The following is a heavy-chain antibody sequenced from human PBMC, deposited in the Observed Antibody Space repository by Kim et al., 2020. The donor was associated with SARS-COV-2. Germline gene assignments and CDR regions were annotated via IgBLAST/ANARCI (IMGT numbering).Heavy chain of an antibody. D-gene: IGHD3-10*01. CDR3: ARDGEATTTGGDY. CDR2: INAGNGNT. V-gene: IGHV1-3*01. CDR1: GYTFTSYA. J-gene: IGHJ4*02. Sequence: ASVKVSCKASGYTFTSYAMHWVRQAPGQRLEWMGWINAGNGNTKYSQKFQGRVTITRDTSASTAYMELSSLRSEDTAVYYCARDGEATTTGGDYWGQGTLVTVSS.